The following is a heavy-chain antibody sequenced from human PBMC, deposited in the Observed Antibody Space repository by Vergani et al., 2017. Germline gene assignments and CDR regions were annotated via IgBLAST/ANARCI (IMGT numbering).Heavy chain of an antibody. Sequence: QVQLVQSGAEVKKPGASVKVSCKASGYTFTSYGISWVRQAPGQGLEWMGWISAYNGNTNYAQKFQGRVTITADKSTSTAYMELSSLRSEDTAVYYCARDHLAIDYWGQGTLVTVSS. CDR1: GYTFTSYG. D-gene: IGHD5-24*01. CDR3: ARDHLAIDY. CDR2: ISAYNGNT. J-gene: IGHJ4*02. V-gene: IGHV1-18*01.